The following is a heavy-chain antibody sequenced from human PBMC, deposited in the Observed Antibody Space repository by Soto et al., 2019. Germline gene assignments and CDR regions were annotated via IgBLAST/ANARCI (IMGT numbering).Heavy chain of an antibody. CDR1: GGSISSHDYH. CDR3: ARDSFNYYYGMDV. J-gene: IGHJ6*02. CDR2: IYYDGVT. Sequence: SETLSLTGTVSGGSISSHDYHWSWIRQPPGKGLEWIGYIYYDGVTYYNPSLKSRLTMSLDMSKNQFSLKLTSVTAADTAVYYCARDSFNYYYGMDVWGQGTPVTVSS. V-gene: IGHV4-30-4*01.